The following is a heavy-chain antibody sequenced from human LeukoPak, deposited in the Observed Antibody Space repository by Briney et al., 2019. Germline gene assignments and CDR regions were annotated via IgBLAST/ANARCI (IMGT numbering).Heavy chain of an antibody. CDR2: ISGSGGST. Sequence: HPGGSLRLSCAASGFTFSSYAMSWVRQAPGKGLEWVSAISGSGGSTYYADSVKGRFTISRDNSKNTLYLQMNSLRAEDTAVYYCATPPGWGGNYYYYGMDVWGQGTTVTVSS. V-gene: IGHV3-23*01. D-gene: IGHD6-19*01. CDR3: ATPPGWGGNYYYYGMDV. CDR1: GFTFSSYA. J-gene: IGHJ6*02.